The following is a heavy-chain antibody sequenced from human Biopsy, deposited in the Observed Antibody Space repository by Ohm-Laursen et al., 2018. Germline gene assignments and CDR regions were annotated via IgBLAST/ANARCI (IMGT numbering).Heavy chain of an antibody. CDR3: LREAATGYYRTADF. CDR1: GFTFSSHG. D-gene: IGHD3-9*01. Sequence: SLRLSCAASGFTFSSHGMHWVRQAPGKGLEWVAHFSYDGINKHYADSVRGRFTISRDNSKNTLSLQMNSLRVEDTAMYYCLREAATGYYRTADFWGQGTLVTVSS. J-gene: IGHJ4*02. V-gene: IGHV3-30*03. CDR2: FSYDGINK.